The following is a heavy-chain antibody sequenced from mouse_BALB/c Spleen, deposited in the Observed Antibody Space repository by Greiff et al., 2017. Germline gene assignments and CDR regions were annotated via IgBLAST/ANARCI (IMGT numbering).Heavy chain of an antibody. V-gene: IGHV1-69*02. CDR3: AREEYGNYEDY. D-gene: IGHD2-10*02. CDR1: GYTFTSYW. Sequence: QVQLQQPGAELVKPGAPVKLSCKASGYTFTSYWMNWVKQRPGRGLEWIGRIDPSDSETHYNQKFKDKATLTVDKSSSTAYIQLSSLTSEDSAVYYCAREEYGNYEDYWGQGTTLTVSS. CDR2: IDPSDSET. J-gene: IGHJ2*01.